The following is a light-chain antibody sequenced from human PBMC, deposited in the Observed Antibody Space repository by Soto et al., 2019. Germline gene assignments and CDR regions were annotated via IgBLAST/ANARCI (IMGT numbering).Light chain of an antibody. J-gene: IGLJ1*01. CDR2: DVS. V-gene: IGLV2-14*04. Sequence: ISCTGTSSDVGGYNYVSWYQQHPGKAPKLMIYDVSNRPSGVSNRFSGSKSGNTASLTISGLRAEDEADYYCSSYTSSSTPYVFGTGTKVTVL. CDR1: SSDVGGYNY. CDR3: SSYTSSSTPYV.